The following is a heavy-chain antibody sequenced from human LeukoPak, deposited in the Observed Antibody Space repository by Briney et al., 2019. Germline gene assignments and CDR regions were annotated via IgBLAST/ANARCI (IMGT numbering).Heavy chain of an antibody. V-gene: IGHV5-51*01. CDR3: ARVYGSGSYYSHFEY. CDR1: GYSFTTYW. D-gene: IGHD3-10*01. CDR2: MNPGDSDA. J-gene: IGHJ4*02. Sequence: GESLKISCKGSGYSFTTYWIGWVRQMPGKGLEWMGIMNPGDSDARYSPSFQGRVTISADKSISTAYLQWRSLKASDTAMYYCARVYGSGSYYSHFEYWGQGTLVTVSS.